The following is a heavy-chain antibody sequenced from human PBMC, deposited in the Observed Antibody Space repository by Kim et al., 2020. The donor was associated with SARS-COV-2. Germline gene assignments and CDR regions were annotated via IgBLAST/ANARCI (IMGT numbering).Heavy chain of an antibody. CDR2: INAANGNT. D-gene: IGHD1-26*01. CDR3: ARLTVGATTGIDH. V-gene: IGHV1-3*01. CDR1: GYAFSNYA. Sequence: ASVKVSCKASGYAFSNYAVHWVRQAPGQRLEWMGWINAANGNTRYSQKLQGRVTITRDTSASTAYMELSSLRSEDTAVYYCARLTVGATTGIDHWGQEPWSPSPQ. J-gene: IGHJ4*01.